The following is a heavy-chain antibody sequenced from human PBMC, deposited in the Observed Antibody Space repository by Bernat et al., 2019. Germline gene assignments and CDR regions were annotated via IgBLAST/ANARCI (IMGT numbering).Heavy chain of an antibody. CDR3: TSHSYSTVITPVDY. Sequence: EVQLVESGGGLVKPGGSLRLSCAASGFTFSGSAMHWVRQASGKGLEWVGRIRDKANSYATAYAASVKGRFTISRDDSKNTAYLHMSSLKTEDTAVYFCTSHSYSTVITPVDYWGQGTLVTVSS. CDR1: GFTFSGSA. CDR2: IRDKANSYAT. V-gene: IGHV3-73*01. D-gene: IGHD4-23*01. J-gene: IGHJ4*02.